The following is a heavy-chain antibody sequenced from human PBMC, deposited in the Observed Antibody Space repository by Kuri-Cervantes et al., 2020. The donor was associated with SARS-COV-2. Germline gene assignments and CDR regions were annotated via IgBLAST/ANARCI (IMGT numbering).Heavy chain of an antibody. D-gene: IGHD1-26*01. V-gene: IGHV3-21*01. J-gene: IGHJ4*02. CDR2: ISGSGSYI. CDR3: AKEWEGATPRGY. CDR1: GFSLSRYT. Sequence: GESLKISCAASGFSLSRYTMNWVRQAPGKALEWVSSISGSGSYIYYADSVKGRFTISKESGENPLYLHMNSLRGDDTAVYYCAKEWEGATPRGYWGQGTLVTVSS.